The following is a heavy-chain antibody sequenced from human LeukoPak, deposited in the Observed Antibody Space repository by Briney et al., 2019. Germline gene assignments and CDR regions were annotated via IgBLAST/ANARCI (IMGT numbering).Heavy chain of an antibody. D-gene: IGHD2-21*02. Sequence: ASVKVSCKASGYTSTGYYIHWVRQAPGQGLEWMGWINPNSGGAKYAQKFQVRVTMTRDTSISTAYMELSRLRSDDTAVYYCARVLAYCGGDCSSGPHDAFDIWGQGTMVTVSS. CDR2: INPNSGGA. CDR1: GYTSTGYY. V-gene: IGHV1-2*02. CDR3: ARVLAYCGGDCSSGPHDAFDI. J-gene: IGHJ3*02.